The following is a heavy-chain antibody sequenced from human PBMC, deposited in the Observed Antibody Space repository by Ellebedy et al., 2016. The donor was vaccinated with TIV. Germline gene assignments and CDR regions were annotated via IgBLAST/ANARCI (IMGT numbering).Heavy chain of an antibody. J-gene: IGHJ6*02. V-gene: IGHV1-24*01. CDR2: IDPEDGKT. CDR1: GYSLSELS. Sequence: ASVKVSXKLSGYSLSELSIHWVRQAPGKGLEWMGGIDPEDGKTIYAQKFQGRVTMTEDTFTDTAYLELSSLRSEDSAVYYCGTGDWTFLGMDVWGPGTTVTVSS. D-gene: IGHD2-21*02. CDR3: GTGDWTFLGMDV.